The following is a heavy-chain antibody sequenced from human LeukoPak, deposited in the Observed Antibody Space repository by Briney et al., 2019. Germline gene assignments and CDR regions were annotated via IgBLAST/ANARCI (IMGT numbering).Heavy chain of an antibody. Sequence: GGPLRLSCAGSGFTFSSYWMSWVRQAPGKGLEWVANIKQDGSGKSYVDSVKGRFTISRDNAKNSLYLEMNSLRAEDTAVYYRARLGYSGRTDSYYGMDVWGQGTTVTVPS. J-gene: IGHJ6*02. CDR1: GFTFSSYW. V-gene: IGHV3-7*04. CDR2: IKQDGSGK. CDR3: ARLGYSGRTDSYYGMDV. D-gene: IGHD5-12*01.